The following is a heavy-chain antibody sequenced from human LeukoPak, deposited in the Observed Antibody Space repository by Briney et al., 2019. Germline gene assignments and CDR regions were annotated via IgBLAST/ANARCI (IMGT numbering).Heavy chain of an antibody. V-gene: IGHV3-33*01. D-gene: IGHD7-27*01. Sequence: PGGSLRLSCAASGFTFSSYGMHWVRQAPGKGLEWVAVIWYDGSNKYYADSVKGRSTISRDNSKNTLYLQMNSLRAEDTAVYYCARAELTGDGVDYWGQGTLVTVSS. CDR1: GFTFSSYG. CDR3: ARAELTGDGVDY. CDR2: IWYDGSNK. J-gene: IGHJ4*02.